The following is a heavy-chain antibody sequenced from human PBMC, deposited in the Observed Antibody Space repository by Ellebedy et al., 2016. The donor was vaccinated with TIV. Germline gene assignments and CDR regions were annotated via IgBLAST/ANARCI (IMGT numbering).Heavy chain of an antibody. CDR3: ARGYGDSQYYYYGMDV. CDR1: GFTFSSYS. Sequence: GESLKISCAASGFTFSSYSMNWVRQAPGKGLEWVSSISSSSSYIYYADSVKGRFTISRDNAKNSLYLQMNSLRAEDTAVYYCARGYGDSQYYYYGMDVWGQGTTVTVSS. V-gene: IGHV3-21*01. D-gene: IGHD4-17*01. J-gene: IGHJ6*02. CDR2: ISSSSSYI.